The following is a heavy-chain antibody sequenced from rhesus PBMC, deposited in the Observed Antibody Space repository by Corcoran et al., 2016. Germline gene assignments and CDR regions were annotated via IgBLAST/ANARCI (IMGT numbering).Heavy chain of an antibody. CDR1: GGSISSSY. V-gene: IGHV4-169*01. CDR3: ARGIITPYFDY. CDR2: IYGSGSST. Sequence: QLQLQESGPGLVKPSETLSVTCAVSGGSISSSYWSWIRQAPGKGLEWIVYIYGSGSSTNYNPSLKSRVTLSLETSKNQLSLKLSSVTAADTAVYYCARGIITPYFDYWGQGVLVTVSS. J-gene: IGHJ4*01. D-gene: IGHD1-26*01.